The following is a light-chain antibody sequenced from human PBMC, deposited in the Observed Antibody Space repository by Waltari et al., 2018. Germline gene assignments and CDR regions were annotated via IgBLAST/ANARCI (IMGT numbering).Light chain of an antibody. CDR1: QSVSTS. CDR3: QQHGKWPLS. CDR2: DAS. J-gene: IGKJ4*01. Sequence: EIELTQSPATLSLSPGERATLSCRASQSVSTSLAWYQQTPGQAPRLLIHDASNGATGTPARFSGSGSGTDFTLTIGSLEPEDFAVYYCQQHGKWPLSFGGGTKVEI. V-gene: IGKV3-11*01.